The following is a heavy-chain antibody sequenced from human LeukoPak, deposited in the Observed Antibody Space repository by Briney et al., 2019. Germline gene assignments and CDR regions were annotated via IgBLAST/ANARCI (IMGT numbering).Heavy chain of an antibody. CDR3: AKAHCSSTSCYPKYYYYYGMDV. J-gene: IGHJ6*02. D-gene: IGHD2-2*01. Sequence: GGSLRLSCAASGFTFSSYGMHWVRQAPGKGLGWVAVISYDGSNKYYADSVKGRFTISRDNSKNTLYLQMNSLRAEDTAVYYCAKAHCSSTSCYPKYYYYYGMDVWGQGTTVTVSS. CDR1: GFTFSSYG. CDR2: ISYDGSNK. V-gene: IGHV3-30*18.